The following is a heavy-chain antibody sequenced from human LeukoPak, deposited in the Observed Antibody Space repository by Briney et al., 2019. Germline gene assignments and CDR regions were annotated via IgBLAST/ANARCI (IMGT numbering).Heavy chain of an antibody. CDR2: ISGSGGST. J-gene: IGHJ4*02. CDR1: GFTFNNYP. CDR3: AKGWVTDRNYFDS. V-gene: IGHV3-23*01. Sequence: PGGSLRLSCAASGFTFNNYPMSWVRQAPGKGLEWVSTISGSGGSTYSADSVKGRFTISRDNSKNTLYLQMNSLRGEDTAVFYCAKGWVTDRNYFDSWGQGTLVTVSS. D-gene: IGHD5-18*01.